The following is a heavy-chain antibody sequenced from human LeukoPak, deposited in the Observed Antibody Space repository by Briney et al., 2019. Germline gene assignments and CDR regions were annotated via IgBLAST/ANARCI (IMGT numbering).Heavy chain of an antibody. CDR2: IYYSGST. J-gene: IGHJ6*02. CDR3: ARHGGSSWYRGPYYYYGMDV. Sequence: PSETLSITCTVTGGSISSYYWSWIRKPPGKGLERLGSIYYSGSTNYNPSIKSRVTISVDTSNNKFSLNMSTGTAAHTAVYYCARHGGSSWYRGPYYYYGMDVWGQGTTVTVSS. CDR1: GGSISSYY. V-gene: IGHV4-59*08. D-gene: IGHD6-13*01.